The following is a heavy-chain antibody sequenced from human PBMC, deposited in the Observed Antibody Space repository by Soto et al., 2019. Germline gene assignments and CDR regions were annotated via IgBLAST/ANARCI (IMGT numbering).Heavy chain of an antibody. Sequence: SETLSLTCIVSGGSISTSSYYWSWIRQPPGKGLEWIATIYYSGSTYYSPSLKSRVTISVATSKNQFSLRLSSVTAADTAVYYCARLHYDTYFDFWGQGTLVTVSS. J-gene: IGHJ4*02. CDR3: ARLHYDTYFDF. CDR1: GGSISTSSYY. CDR2: IYYSGST. V-gene: IGHV4-39*01. D-gene: IGHD3-16*01.